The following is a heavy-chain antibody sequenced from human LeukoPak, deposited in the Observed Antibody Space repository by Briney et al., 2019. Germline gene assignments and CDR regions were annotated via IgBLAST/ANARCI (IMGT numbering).Heavy chain of an antibody. Sequence: GGSLRLSCTASGFTFGDYAMSWVRQAPGKGLEWVGFIRSKAYGGTTEYAASVKGRFTISRDDSKSIAYLQMNGLKTEDTAVYYCTRVPWFGELLSDYWGQGTLVTVSS. J-gene: IGHJ4*02. V-gene: IGHV3-49*04. CDR2: IRSKAYGGTT. D-gene: IGHD3-10*01. CDR1: GFTFGDYA. CDR3: TRVPWFGELLSDY.